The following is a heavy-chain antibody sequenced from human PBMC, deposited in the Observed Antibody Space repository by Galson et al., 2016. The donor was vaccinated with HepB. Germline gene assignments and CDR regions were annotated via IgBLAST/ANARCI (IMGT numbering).Heavy chain of an antibody. CDR2: INRDGSQK. J-gene: IGHJ4*02. CDR3: ASEPSKSNEGY. CDR1: GFTLSRFW. Sequence: SLRLSCAASGFTLSRFWMSWVRQAPGKGLEWVANINRDGSQKNYVDSVEGRFTISRDYAKNSLYLQMSGLRAEDAAVYYCASEPSKSNEGYWGQGTLVSVSS. V-gene: IGHV3-7*03. D-gene: IGHD1-1*01.